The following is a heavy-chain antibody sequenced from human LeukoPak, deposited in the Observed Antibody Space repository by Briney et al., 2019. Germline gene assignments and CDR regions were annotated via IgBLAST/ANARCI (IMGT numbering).Heavy chain of an antibody. Sequence: ASVKVSCKASGYTFTSYDIHWVRQATGQGLEWMGWMNPNSGNTGYAQKFQGRVTMTRNTSISTAYMELSSLRSEDTAVYYCARSNMVRGVIISRPLDYWGQGTLVTVPS. CDR2: MNPNSGNT. D-gene: IGHD3-10*01. CDR1: GYTFTSYD. CDR3: ARSNMVRGVIISRPLDY. J-gene: IGHJ4*02. V-gene: IGHV1-8*01.